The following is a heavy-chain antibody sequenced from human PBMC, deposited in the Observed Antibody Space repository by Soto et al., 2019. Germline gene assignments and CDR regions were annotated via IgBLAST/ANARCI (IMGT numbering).Heavy chain of an antibody. D-gene: IGHD5-18*01. J-gene: IGHJ4*02. V-gene: IGHV3-23*01. CDR2: ISGSGGST. CDR1: GFTFSSYA. CDR3: ATWIQLWPDKFDY. Sequence: GGSLRLSCAASGFTFSSYAMSWVRQAPGKGLEWVSAISGSGGSTYYADSVKGRFTISRDNSKNTLYLQMNSLRAEDTAVYYCATWIQLWPDKFDYWGQGTLVTVSS.